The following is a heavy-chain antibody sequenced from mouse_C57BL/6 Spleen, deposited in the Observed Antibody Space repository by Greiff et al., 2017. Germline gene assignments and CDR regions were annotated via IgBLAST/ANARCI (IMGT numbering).Heavy chain of an antibody. D-gene: IGHD1-1*01. V-gene: IGHV1-15*01. CDR3: TREDYGSSSWFAY. CDR1: GYTFTNYE. CDR2: IDPETGGT. Sequence: VKLQQSGAELVRPGASVTLSCKASGYTFTNYEMHWVKQTPVHGLEWIGAIDPETGGTAYNQKFKGKAILTADKSASTAYMELRSLTSEGSAVYYCTREDYGSSSWFAYWGQGTLVTVSA. J-gene: IGHJ3*01.